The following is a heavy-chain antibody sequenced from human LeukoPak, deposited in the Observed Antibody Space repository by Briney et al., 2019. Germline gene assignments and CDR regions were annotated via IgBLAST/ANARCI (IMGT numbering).Heavy chain of an antibody. CDR1: GFTFSSYW. D-gene: IGHD2-15*01. CDR2: IKQDGSEK. CDR3: AREAGGSGYSDYYYYMDV. J-gene: IGHJ6*03. V-gene: IGHV3-7*01. Sequence: GGSLRLSCAASGFTFSSYWISWVRQAPGKGLEWVASIKQDGSEKYSVDSVKGRFTISRDNAKNSLYLQKNSLRAEDTGVYYCAREAGGSGYSDYYYYMDVWGKGTTVTVSS.